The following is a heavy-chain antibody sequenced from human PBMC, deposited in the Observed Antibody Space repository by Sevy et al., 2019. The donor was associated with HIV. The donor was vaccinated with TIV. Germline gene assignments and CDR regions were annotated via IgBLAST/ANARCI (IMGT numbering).Heavy chain of an antibody. CDR3: ARDVGPERKVVPAATFLYDAFDI. CDR1: GFTFSSYS. V-gene: IGHV3-21*01. D-gene: IGHD2-2*01. Sequence: GGSLRLSCAASGFTFSSYSMNWVRQAPGKGLEWVSSISSSSSYIYYADSVKGRFTISRDNAKNSLYLQMNSLRAEDTAVYYCARDVGPERKVVPAATFLYDAFDIWGQGTMVTVSS. J-gene: IGHJ3*02. CDR2: ISSSSSYI.